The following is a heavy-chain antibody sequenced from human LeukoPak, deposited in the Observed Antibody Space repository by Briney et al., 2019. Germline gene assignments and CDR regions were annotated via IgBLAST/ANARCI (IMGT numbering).Heavy chain of an antibody. J-gene: IGHJ3*02. V-gene: IGHV1-46*01. Sequence: ASVKVSCKASGYTCTSYYMHWVRQAPGQGLEWMGIINPSGGSTSYAQKFQGRVTMTRDTSTSTVYMELSSLRSEDTAVYYCARVKPNYYDSSAYGTFDIWGQGTMVTVSS. D-gene: IGHD3-22*01. CDR1: GYTCTSYY. CDR2: INPSGGST. CDR3: ARVKPNYYDSSAYGTFDI.